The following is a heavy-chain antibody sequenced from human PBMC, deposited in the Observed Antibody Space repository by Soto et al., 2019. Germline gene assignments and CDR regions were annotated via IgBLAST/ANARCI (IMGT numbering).Heavy chain of an antibody. CDR3: VRVRLPMTTNDGFEL. Sequence: QVQLVESGGGVDQPGRSLTVSCVGSGFIFSDYAFHWVRQPPGKGLEWVAAISYDGNSQYYADSVKGRFTVSRDASRHTTYMQVSSLRLEDTAVYYCVRVRLPMTTNDGFELWSQGTLITVSS. CDR2: ISYDGNSQ. D-gene: IGHD1-1*01. V-gene: IGHV3-30-3*01. CDR1: GFIFSDYA. J-gene: IGHJ4*02.